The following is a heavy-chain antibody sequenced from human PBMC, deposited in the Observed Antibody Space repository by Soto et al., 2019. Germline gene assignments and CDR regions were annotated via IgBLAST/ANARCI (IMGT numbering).Heavy chain of an antibody. CDR3: AKDRLYYDFWSGYRQGYYYGMGV. CDR1: GFTFSSYA. V-gene: IGHV3-23*01. J-gene: IGHJ6*02. D-gene: IGHD3-3*01. CDR2: ISGSGGST. Sequence: SGGSLRLSCAASGFTFSSYAMSWVRQAPGKGLEWVSAISGSGGSTYYADSVKGRFTISRDNSKNTLYLQMNSLRAEDTAVYYCAKDRLYYDFWSGYRQGYYYGMGVWGQGTTVSVSS.